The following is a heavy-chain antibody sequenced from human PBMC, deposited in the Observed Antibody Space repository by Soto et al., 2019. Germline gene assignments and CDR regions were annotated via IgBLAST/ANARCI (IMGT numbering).Heavy chain of an antibody. J-gene: IGHJ4*02. D-gene: IGHD2-8*02. CDR2: IYYSGST. CDR3: ARDKITGLFDY. V-gene: IGHV4-59*12. CDR1: GGSSSSYY. Sequence: SETLSLTCTVSGGSSSSYYWSWIRQPPGKGLEWIGDIYYSGSTNYNPSLKSRVTISVDTSKNQFSLKLTSVTAADTAVYYCARDKITGLFDYWGQGTLVTVS.